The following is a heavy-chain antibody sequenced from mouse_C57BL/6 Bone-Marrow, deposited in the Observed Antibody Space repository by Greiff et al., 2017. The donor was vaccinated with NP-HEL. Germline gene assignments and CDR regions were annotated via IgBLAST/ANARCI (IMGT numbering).Heavy chain of an antibody. CDR1: GYTFTDYE. CDR3: TRSPYYYGSHLDY. Sequence: VQLQQSGAELVRPGASVTLSCKASGYTFTDYEMHWVKQTPVHGLEWIGAIDPETGGTAYNQKFKGKAILTADKSSSTAYMELRSLTSEDSAVYYCTRSPYYYGSHLDYWGQGTTLTVSS. CDR2: IDPETGGT. J-gene: IGHJ2*01. V-gene: IGHV1-15*01. D-gene: IGHD1-1*01.